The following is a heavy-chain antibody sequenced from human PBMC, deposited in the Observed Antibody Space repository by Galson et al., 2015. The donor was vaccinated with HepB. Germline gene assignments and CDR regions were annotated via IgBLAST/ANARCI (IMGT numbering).Heavy chain of an antibody. V-gene: IGHV4-34*01. D-gene: IGHD6-19*01. CDR3: ARGSEAVAGTVRDENPKYLDC. CDR1: GESFSGYY. Sequence: SETLSLTCAVYGESFSGYYWSWIRQPPGRGLEWIGEINHSGSTNYNPSLKSRVTISVDTSKNQFSLKLSSVTAADTAVYYCARGSEAVAGTVRDENPKYLDCWGQGTLVTVSS. J-gene: IGHJ4*02. CDR2: INHSGST.